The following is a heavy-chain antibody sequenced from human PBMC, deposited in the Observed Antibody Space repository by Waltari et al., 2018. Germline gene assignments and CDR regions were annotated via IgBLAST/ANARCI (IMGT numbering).Heavy chain of an antibody. CDR1: GGLISSSSYY. CDR3: ARSKEWLVPDY. Sequence: QLQLQESCPGMVKPSATLSLTCTVSGGLISSSSYYWGWIRQPPGKGLEWIGSIYYSGSTYYNPSLKSRVTISVETSKNQFSLKLSSVTAADTAVYYCARSKEWLVPDYWGQGTLVTVSS. CDR2: IYYSGST. D-gene: IGHD6-19*01. V-gene: IGHV4-39*07. J-gene: IGHJ4*02.